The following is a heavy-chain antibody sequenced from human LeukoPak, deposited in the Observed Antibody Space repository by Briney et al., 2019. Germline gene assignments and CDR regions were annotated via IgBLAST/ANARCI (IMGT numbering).Heavy chain of an antibody. CDR1: GYTFTSYG. D-gene: IGHD4-23*01. V-gene: IGHV1-18*01. CDR3: AAEIYGGNSDCCSFDI. J-gene: IGHJ3*02. Sequence: ASVKVSCKASGYTFTSYGISWVRQAPGQGLEWMGWISAYNGNTNYAQKLQGRVTMTTDTSTSTAYMELSSLGSEDTAVYYCAAEIYGGNSDCCSFDIWGQGTMVTVSS. CDR2: ISAYNGNT.